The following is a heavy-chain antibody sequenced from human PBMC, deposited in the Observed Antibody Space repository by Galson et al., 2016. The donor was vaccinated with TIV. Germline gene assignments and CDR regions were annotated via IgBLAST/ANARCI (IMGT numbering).Heavy chain of an antibody. CDR2: IYNIGST. CDR3: ARDMPFDS. V-gene: IGHV4-59*01. D-gene: IGHD2-2*01. Sequence: ETLSLTCTVSGGSITSGYWSWIRQPPGKGLEWIAYIYNIGSTNYNPSLKSRATISADTSKNQFSLKLSSVTAADTAVYYCARDMPFDSWGQGTLVTVSS. J-gene: IGHJ4*02. CDR1: GGSITSGY.